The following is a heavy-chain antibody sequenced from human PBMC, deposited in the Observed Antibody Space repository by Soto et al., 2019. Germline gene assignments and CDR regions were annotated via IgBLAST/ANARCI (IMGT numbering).Heavy chain of an antibody. CDR3: ARSRTARVTMDLYFDN. CDR1: GYTFTSYY. Sequence: GASVKVSCKASGYTFTSYYMHWVRQAPGQGLEWMGIINPSGGSTSYAQKFQGRVTMTRDTSTSTVYMELSSLEIEDTAVYYCARSRTARVTMDLYFDNWGQGTLVTVSS. J-gene: IGHJ4*02. V-gene: IGHV1-46*03. CDR2: INPSGGST. D-gene: IGHD5-18*01.